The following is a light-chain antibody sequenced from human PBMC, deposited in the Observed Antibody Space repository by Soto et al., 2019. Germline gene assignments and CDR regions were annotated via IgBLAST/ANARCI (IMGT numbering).Light chain of an antibody. CDR1: QSLSDW. J-gene: IGKJ3*01. CDR2: KAS. Sequence: DIQMTQSPSTLSASVGDRVTITCRASQSLSDWLAWYQQKPGKAPKLLIYKASTLASGVPSRFSGSGSGTEFTLTISSLQPDDFATYFCQQGYGFAFTFGPGTKVDIK. V-gene: IGKV1-5*03. CDR3: QQGYGFAFT.